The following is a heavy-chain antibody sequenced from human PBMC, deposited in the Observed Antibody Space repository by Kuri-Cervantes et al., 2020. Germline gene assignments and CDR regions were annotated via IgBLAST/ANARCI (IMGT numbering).Heavy chain of an antibody. Sequence: GESLKISCAASGFTFSSYGMHWVRQAPGKGLERVAVIWYDGSNKYYADSVQGRFTISRDNAKNSLYLQMNSLRAEDTAVYYCARDYGDYYGGRTFDIWGQGTMVTVSS. V-gene: IGHV3-33*01. CDR3: ARDYGDYYGGRTFDI. D-gene: IGHD4-17*01. J-gene: IGHJ3*02. CDR1: GFTFSSYG. CDR2: IWYDGSNK.